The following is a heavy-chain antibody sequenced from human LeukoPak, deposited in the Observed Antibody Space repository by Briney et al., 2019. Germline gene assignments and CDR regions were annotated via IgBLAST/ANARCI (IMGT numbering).Heavy chain of an antibody. CDR1: GGSFSGYY. CDR3: ARVRVGPSDYYYYGMDV. V-gene: IGHV4-34*01. Sequence: SETLSLTCAVYGGSFSGYYWSWIRQPPGKGLEWIGEINHSGSTNYNPSLKSRVTISVDTSKNQFSLKLSSVTAADTAVYYCARVRVGPSDYYYYGMDVWGQGTTVTVSS. D-gene: IGHD3-16*01. CDR2: INHSGST. J-gene: IGHJ6*02.